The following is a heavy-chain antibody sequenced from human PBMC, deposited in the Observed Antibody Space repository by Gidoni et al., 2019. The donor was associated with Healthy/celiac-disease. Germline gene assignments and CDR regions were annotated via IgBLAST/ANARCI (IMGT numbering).Heavy chain of an antibody. CDR1: GYTFTSYY. V-gene: IGHV1-46*01. D-gene: IGHD5-18*01. CDR2: INPSGGST. Sequence: QVQLVQSGAEVKKPGASVKVSCEASGYTFTSYYMHWVRQAPGQGLEWMGIINPSGGSTSYAQKFQGRVTMTRDTTTSTVYMELSSLRSEDTAVYYCARDQGTWIQLWFFDYWVQGTLVTVSS. J-gene: IGHJ4*02. CDR3: ARDQGTWIQLWFFDY.